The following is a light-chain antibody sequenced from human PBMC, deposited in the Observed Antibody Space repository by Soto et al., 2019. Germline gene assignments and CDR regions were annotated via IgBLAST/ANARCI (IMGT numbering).Light chain of an antibody. J-gene: IGKJ4*01. CDR1: QGISSW. V-gene: IGKV1-12*01. CDR2: DAS. Sequence: MKKSASAVSANIRDRVTITCRASQGISSWLAWYQQKPEKAPKLVIYDASSLQSGVPSRFSGSGSGTDFTPTISSLQPEDFATYYCQQANSFPLTFGGGSNVAI. CDR3: QQANSFPLT.